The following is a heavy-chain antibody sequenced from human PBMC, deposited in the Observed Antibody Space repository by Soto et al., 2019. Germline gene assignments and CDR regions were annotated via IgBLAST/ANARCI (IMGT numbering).Heavy chain of an antibody. CDR2: ISYSGST. J-gene: IGHJ4*02. D-gene: IGHD5-18*01. V-gene: IGHV4-31*03. CDR3: ARDFRGYSYGFDY. Sequence: TLSLTCTVSSGSIGSGGYYWSWIRQHPGKGLEWIGYISYSGSTYYNPSLMSRITISVDTSKNQFSLKLRSVTAADTAVYYCARDFRGYSYGFDYWGQGTLVTVSS. CDR1: SGSIGSGGYY.